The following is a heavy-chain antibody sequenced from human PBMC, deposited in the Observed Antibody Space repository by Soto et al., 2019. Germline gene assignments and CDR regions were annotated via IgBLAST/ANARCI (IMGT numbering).Heavy chain of an antibody. D-gene: IGHD1-1*01. Sequence: SETLSLTCTVSGGSISSYYWSWIRQPPGKGLEWIGYIYYSGSTNYNPSLKSRVTISVDTSKNQFSLKLSSVTAADTAVYYCAGYSWNVPWFDPWGQGTLVTVSS. J-gene: IGHJ5*02. CDR1: GGSISSYY. CDR2: IYYSGST. V-gene: IGHV4-59*01. CDR3: AGYSWNVPWFDP.